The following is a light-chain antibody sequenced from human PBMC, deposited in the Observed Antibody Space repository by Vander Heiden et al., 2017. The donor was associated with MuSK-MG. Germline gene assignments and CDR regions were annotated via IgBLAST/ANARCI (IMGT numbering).Light chain of an antibody. Sequence: SYVLTQPPSVSVAPGQTARITCGGNNIGGKSVHWYQQKPGQAPVVVVYDDSDRPSGIPERLSGSNSGNTATLTISRVEAEDEADYYCQVWDSSSDPHVVFGGGTKLTVL. CDR3: QVWDSSSDPHVV. J-gene: IGLJ2*01. V-gene: IGLV3-21*02. CDR1: NIGGKS. CDR2: DDS.